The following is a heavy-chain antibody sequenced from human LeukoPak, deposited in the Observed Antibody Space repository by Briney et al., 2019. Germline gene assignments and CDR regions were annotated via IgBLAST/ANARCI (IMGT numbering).Heavy chain of an antibody. J-gene: IGHJ4*02. D-gene: IGHD1-14*01. CDR1: GYSFSTYW. CDR2: IYASNSET. Sequence: GESLKISCEGSGYSFSTYWIGWVRQMPGKGLEWMGTIYASNSETRYSPSFQGQVTISADKSTRTAHLQWSSLEASDTAMYYCATTANGNHHWDHWGQGTLVTVSS. V-gene: IGHV5-51*01. CDR3: ATTANGNHHWDH.